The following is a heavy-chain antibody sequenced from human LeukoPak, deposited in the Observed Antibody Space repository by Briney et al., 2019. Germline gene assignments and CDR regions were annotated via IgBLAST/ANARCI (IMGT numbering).Heavy chain of an antibody. J-gene: IGHJ4*02. Sequence: ASVKVSCKASGYTFTGYYMHWVRQAPGQGLEWMGWINPNSGGTNYAQKFQGRVTMTRDTSISTAYMELSRLRSDDTAVYYCARETRDYYDSGGYSRLFGYWGQGTLVTVSS. CDR2: INPNSGGT. D-gene: IGHD3-22*01. V-gene: IGHV1-2*02. CDR3: ARETRDYYDSGGYSRLFGY. CDR1: GYTFTGYY.